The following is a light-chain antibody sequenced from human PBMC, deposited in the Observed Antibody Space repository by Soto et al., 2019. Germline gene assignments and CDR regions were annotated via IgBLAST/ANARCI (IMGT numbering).Light chain of an antibody. CDR3: QKYNCAPLT. J-gene: IGKJ5*01. Sequence: AIQVTQSQSSLSASVGDRVTISCRASQGIGTYLAWYQQKPGKAPKLLIYDASSLESGVPSRFSGSGSGTDFTLTISSLQPEDVATYYCQKYNCAPLTFGQGTLLEI. V-gene: IGKV1-13*02. CDR2: DAS. CDR1: QGIGTY.